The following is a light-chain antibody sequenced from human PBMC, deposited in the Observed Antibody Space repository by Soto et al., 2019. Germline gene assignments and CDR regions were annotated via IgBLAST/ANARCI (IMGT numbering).Light chain of an antibody. Sequence: QSVLTQPPSASGSLGQSVTIPCTGTSSDVGDYNYVSWYQQHPGKVPKLMIYEVSKRPSGVPDRFSGSKSGNTAYLTVSRLQAEDEDDYYCSSFAGSPVVFCGGTKLTVL. CDR3: SSFAGSPVV. CDR2: EVS. CDR1: SSDVGDYNY. V-gene: IGLV2-8*01. J-gene: IGLJ2*01.